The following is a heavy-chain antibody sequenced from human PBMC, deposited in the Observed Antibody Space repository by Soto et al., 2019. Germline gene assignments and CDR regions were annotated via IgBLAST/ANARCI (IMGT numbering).Heavy chain of an antibody. Sequence: ASVKVSCKASGYTFTSYGLSWVRQAPGQRLEWMGWISAYNRKTNYAQKLQGRVTMTTDTSTSPANMKLRILRSDDTAVYYCARDSFNVAYSYRPYYYYVMDVW. V-gene: IGHV1-18*01. CDR2: ISAYNRKT. J-gene: IGHJ6*01. CDR3: ARDSFNVAYSYRPYYYYVMDV. CDR1: GYTFTSYG. D-gene: IGHD5-18*01.